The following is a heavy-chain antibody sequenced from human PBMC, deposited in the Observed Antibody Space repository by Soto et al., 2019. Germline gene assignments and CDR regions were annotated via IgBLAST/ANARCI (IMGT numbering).Heavy chain of an antibody. Sequence: GGSLRLSCAASGFTFSSYGMHWVRQAPGKGLEWVAVIWYDGSNKYYADSVKGRFTISRDNSKNTLYLQMNSLRAEDTAVYYCAREGMITLGGYYYGMDVWSQGTTVTVSS. D-gene: IGHD3-16*01. CDR3: AREGMITLGGYYYGMDV. CDR2: IWYDGSNK. CDR1: GFTFSSYG. V-gene: IGHV3-33*01. J-gene: IGHJ6*02.